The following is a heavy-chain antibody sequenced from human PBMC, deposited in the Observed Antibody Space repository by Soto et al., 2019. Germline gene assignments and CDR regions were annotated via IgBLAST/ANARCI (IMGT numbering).Heavy chain of an antibody. CDR3: AKGRKPDHDDGLCAFDS. V-gene: IGHV3-23*01. J-gene: IGHJ4*02. CDR1: GRTFRSYA. CDR2: ISGGGAGT. D-gene: IGHD3-3*01. Sequence: SLRLSCVVSGRTFRSYAMSWVRQAPGKGLEWVSGISGGGAGTYYADSVKGRFTISRDPSTTTLFLDMYSLGAEDTAIYYCAKGRKPDHDDGLCAFDSWGQGVLVTVS.